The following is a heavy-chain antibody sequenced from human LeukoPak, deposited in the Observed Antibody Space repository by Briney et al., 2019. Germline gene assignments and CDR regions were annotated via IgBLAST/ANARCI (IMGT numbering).Heavy chain of an antibody. CDR1: GFTFSSYG. CDR3: ARSPYSSSPHDYYYYYMDV. J-gene: IGHJ6*03. V-gene: IGHV3-33*01. CDR2: IWYDGSNK. D-gene: IGHD6-13*01. Sequence: GGSLRLSCAASGFTFSSYGMHWVRQAPGKGLEWVVVIWYDGSNKYYADSVKGRFTISRDNSKNTLYLQMNSLRAEDTAVYYCARSPYSSSPHDYYYYYMDVWGKGTTVTVSS.